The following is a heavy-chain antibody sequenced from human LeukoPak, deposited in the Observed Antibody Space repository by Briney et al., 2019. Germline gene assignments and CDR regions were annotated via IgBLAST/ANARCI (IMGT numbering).Heavy chain of an antibody. CDR1: GYSFSTYW. J-gene: IGHJ6*02. V-gene: IGHV5-51*01. CDR3: ARLGYCSSASCYYGMDV. D-gene: IGHD2-2*01. Sequence: GESLKISCKASGYSFSTYWIAWVRQMPGEGLEWMGIIYPGDSDTRYSPSFQGQVTISADKSISTAYLQWSSLKASDTARYYCARLGYCSSASCYYGMDVWGQGTTVTVSS. CDR2: IYPGDSDT.